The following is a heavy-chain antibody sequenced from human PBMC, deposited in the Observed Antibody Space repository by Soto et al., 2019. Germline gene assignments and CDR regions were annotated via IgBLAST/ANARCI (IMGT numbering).Heavy chain of an antibody. CDR3: AREVTMIVVPYEPHAFDI. Sequence: LRLSCAASGFTFSSYAMHWVRQAPGKGLEWVAVISYDGSNKYYADSVKGRFTISRDNSKNTLYLQMNSLRAEDTAVYYCAREVTMIVVPYEPHAFDIWGQGTMVTVSS. J-gene: IGHJ3*02. D-gene: IGHD3-22*01. V-gene: IGHV3-30-3*01. CDR1: GFTFSSYA. CDR2: ISYDGSNK.